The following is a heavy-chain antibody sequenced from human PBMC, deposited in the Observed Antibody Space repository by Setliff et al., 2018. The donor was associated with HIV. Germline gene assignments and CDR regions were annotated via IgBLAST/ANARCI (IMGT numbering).Heavy chain of an antibody. D-gene: IGHD3-10*01. CDR1: GYTFTSYG. J-gene: IGHJ6*03. CDR2: ISAYNENT. Sequence: GASVKVSCKASGYTFTSYGIRWVRQAPGQGLEWMGWISAYNENTNYAQKLQGRVTMTTDTSTSTAYIELRSLRSDDTAVYYCARARGIIIPYHYYMDVWGKGTTVTVSS. CDR3: ARARGIIIPYHYYMDV. V-gene: IGHV1-18*01.